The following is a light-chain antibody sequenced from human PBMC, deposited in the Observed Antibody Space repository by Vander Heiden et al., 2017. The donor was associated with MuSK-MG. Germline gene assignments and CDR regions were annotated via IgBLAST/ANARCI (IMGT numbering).Light chain of an antibody. CDR1: KSLLYSSYNQNY. J-gene: IGKJ1*01. Sequence: IVMTHPPASLTVTLGAMATIDCKSIKSLLYSSYNQNYLVWYQQKPGRPSKLLISWAATRESGVPDRFSGSGSETDFSLTISRLQAEDVGMYYCQKHDLSPLTFGQGTRVEIK. V-gene: IGKV4-1*01. CDR2: WAA. CDR3: QKHDLSPLT.